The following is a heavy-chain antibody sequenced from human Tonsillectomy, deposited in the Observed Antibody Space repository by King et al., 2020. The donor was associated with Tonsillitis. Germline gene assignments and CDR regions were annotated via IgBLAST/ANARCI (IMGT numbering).Heavy chain of an antibody. CDR2: IRSKANSYAT. Sequence: VQLVESGGGLVQPGGSLKLSCAASGFTFSGSAMHWVRQASGKGLEWVGRIRSKANSYATAYAASVKGRFTISIDDSKNTAYLQMNSLKTEVTAVYYCTSRALGGASYAFDMWGQGKMGSVS. D-gene: IGHD3-16*01. CDR1: GFTFSGSA. J-gene: IGHJ3*02. V-gene: IGHV3-73*02. CDR3: TSRALGGASYAFDM.